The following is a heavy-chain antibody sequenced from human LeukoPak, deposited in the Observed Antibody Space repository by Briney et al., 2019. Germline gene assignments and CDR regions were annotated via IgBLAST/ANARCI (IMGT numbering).Heavy chain of an antibody. CDR2: IYYSGST. CDR3: ARGYAYGPNYCFDY. V-gene: IGHV4-59*01. D-gene: IGHD5-18*01. CDR1: GVSISNYY. J-gene: IGHJ4*02. Sequence: SETLSLTCSFSGVSISNYYWSWVRQPPGKGLEWIGYIYYSGSTDYNPSLKSRVTISIDTSKNHFSLRLSSVTAADTASYYCARGYAYGPNYCFDYWGQGTLVTVSS.